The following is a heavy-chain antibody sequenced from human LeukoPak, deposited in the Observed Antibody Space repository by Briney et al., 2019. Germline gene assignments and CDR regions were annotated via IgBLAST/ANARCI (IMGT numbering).Heavy chain of an antibody. D-gene: IGHD3-22*01. V-gene: IGHV4-30-2*01. CDR3: VRGLSGSSPGYYYYFYMDV. CDR2: IYHSGST. CDR1: GGSISSGGYS. J-gene: IGHJ6*03. Sequence: SQTLSLTCAVSGGSISSGGYSWSWIRQPPGKGLEWIGYIYHSGSTYYNPSLKSRVTISVDTSKNQFSLMLNSVTAADTAVYYCVRGLSGSSPGYYYYFYMDVWGKGTTVTVSS.